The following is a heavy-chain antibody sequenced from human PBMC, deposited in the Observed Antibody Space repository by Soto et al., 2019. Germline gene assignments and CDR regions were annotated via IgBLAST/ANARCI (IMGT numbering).Heavy chain of an antibody. V-gene: IGHV4-61*08. D-gene: IGHD3-10*01. CDR2: IYYSGST. CDR1: GGSISSGGYY. Sequence: PSETLSLTCTVSGGSISSGGYYWTWIRQHPGKGLEWIGYIYYSGSTNYNPSLKSRVTISVDTSKNQFSLKLSSVTAADTALYYCARTYGRNFDYWGQGTLVTVSS. CDR3: ARTYGRNFDY. J-gene: IGHJ4*02.